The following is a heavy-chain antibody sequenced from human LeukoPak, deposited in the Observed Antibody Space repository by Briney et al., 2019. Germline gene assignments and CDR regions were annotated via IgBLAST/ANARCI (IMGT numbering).Heavy chain of an antibody. CDR1: GYSISSGYY. CDR3: AKDLMGLTDY. Sequence: SETLSLTCTVSGYSISSGYYWGWIRQPPGKGLEWIGSIYHSGSTYYNPSLKSRVTISVDTSKNQFSLKLTSVTAADTAVYYCAKDLMGLTDYWGQGTLVTVSS. D-gene: IGHD1-26*01. V-gene: IGHV4-38-2*02. CDR2: IYHSGST. J-gene: IGHJ4*02.